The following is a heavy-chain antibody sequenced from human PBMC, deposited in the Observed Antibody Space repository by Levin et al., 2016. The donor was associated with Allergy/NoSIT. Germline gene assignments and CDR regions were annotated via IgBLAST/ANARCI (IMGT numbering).Heavy chain of an antibody. J-gene: IGHJ4*02. CDR3: AKEYVSRSSLTFDY. CDR2: IGGGGDYT. Sequence: GESLKISCAASGFTFSSHAMAWVRQAPGKGLEWLSAIGGGGDYTFYADSVKGRFTISRDNSKNTLYLQMHSLRAEDAAVYYCAKEYVSRSSLTFDYWGQGTLVTVSS. V-gene: IGHV3-23*01. D-gene: IGHD6-6*01. CDR1: GFTFSSHA.